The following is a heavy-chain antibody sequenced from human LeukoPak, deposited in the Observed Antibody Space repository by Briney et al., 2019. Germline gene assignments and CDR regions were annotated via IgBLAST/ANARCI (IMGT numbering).Heavy chain of an antibody. D-gene: IGHD1-26*01. J-gene: IGHJ2*01. CDR2: ISGSGGST. CDR1: GLTFSSYV. CDR3: AKDRTVGASYWYFDL. V-gene: IGHV3-23*01. Sequence: GGSLRLSCAASGLTFSSYVLSWVRQAPGKGLEWVSAISGSGGSTYYADSVKGRFTISRDNSKNTLYLQMNSLRAEDTAIYYCAKDRTVGASYWYFDLWGRGTLVTVSS.